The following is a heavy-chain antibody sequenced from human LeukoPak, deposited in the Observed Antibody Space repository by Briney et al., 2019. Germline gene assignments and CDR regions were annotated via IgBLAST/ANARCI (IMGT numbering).Heavy chain of an antibody. V-gene: IGHV4-39*01. CDR3: ARSSSGWHRDY. CDR2: IYYSGST. CDR1: GGSISSSSYY. D-gene: IGHD6-19*01. Sequence: SETLSLTCTVSGGSISSSSYYWGWIRQPPGKGLEWIGSIYYSGSTYYNPSLKSRVTISVDTSKNQFSLKLSSVTAADTAVYYCARSSSGWHRDYWGQGTLVTVSS. J-gene: IGHJ4*02.